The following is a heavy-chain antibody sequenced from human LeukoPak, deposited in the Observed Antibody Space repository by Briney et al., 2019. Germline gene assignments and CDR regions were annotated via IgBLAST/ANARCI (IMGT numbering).Heavy chain of an antibody. Sequence: SETLSLTCTVSGGSISSRSYYWGWIRQPPGKGLEWIGNTYYSGSTSYNPSLKSRVTTSVDTSKNQFSLRLSSVTAADTAVYYCARVRSTSWFDSWGQGTLVTVSS. CDR3: ARVRSTSWFDS. V-gene: IGHV4-39*07. J-gene: IGHJ5*01. CDR1: GGSISSRSYY. CDR2: TYYSGST. D-gene: IGHD1-26*01.